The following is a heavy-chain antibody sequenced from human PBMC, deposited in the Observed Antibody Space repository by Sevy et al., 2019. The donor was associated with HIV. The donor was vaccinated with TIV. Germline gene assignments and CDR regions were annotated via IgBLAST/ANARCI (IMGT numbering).Heavy chain of an antibody. CDR1: GFTFSSYG. Sequence: GGSLRLSCAASGFTFSSYGMHWVRQAPGKGLEWVAFIRYDGSNKYYADSVKGRFTISRDNSKNTLYLKMNSLRAEDTAVSYCAKGPSPMITFGGVADYWGQGTLVTVSS. V-gene: IGHV3-30*02. J-gene: IGHJ4*02. CDR2: IRYDGSNK. CDR3: AKGPSPMITFGGVADY. D-gene: IGHD3-16*01.